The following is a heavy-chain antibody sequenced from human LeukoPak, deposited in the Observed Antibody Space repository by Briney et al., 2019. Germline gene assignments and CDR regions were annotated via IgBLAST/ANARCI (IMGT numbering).Heavy chain of an antibody. V-gene: IGHV3-30*18. CDR2: ISYDGSNT. CDR3: AKESKGPYDFWSGYSRMDV. Sequence: PGGPLRLSCAASGFTFSSYGMHWVSQAPGKGLEWVAVISYDGSNTYYADSVKGRFTISRDNSKNTLYLQINSLRAEDTAVYYCAKESKGPYDFWSGYSRMDVWGQGTTVTVSS. J-gene: IGHJ6*02. CDR1: GFTFSSYG. D-gene: IGHD3-3*01.